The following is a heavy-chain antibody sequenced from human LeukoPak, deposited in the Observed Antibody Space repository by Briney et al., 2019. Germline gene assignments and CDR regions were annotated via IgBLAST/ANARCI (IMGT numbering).Heavy chain of an antibody. Sequence: PSETLSLTCTVSGGSISSNYWSWIRQPPGKGLEWSGYIYSSGTTNYNPSLKSRVIISVDTSKNQFSLKLNSVTAADTAVYYCARGGDYYDSSGLNWFDPWGQGALVTVSS. CDR2: IYSSGTT. J-gene: IGHJ5*02. V-gene: IGHV4-59*01. D-gene: IGHD3-22*01. CDR1: GGSISSNY. CDR3: ARGGDYYDSSGLNWFDP.